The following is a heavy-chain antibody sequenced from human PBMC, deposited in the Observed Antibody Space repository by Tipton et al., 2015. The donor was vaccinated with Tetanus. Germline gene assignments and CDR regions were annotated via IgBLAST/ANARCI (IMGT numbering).Heavy chain of an antibody. J-gene: IGHJ3*02. D-gene: IGHD4-23*01. Sequence: SLRLSCVASGFTFSGFAMSWIRQAPGKGLEWVAAISGSGGGKFYADSVKGRFSISRDNSKNTRYLQMTSLRADDTAVYFCAEDMSRKTPVAPLLEPFDIWGQGTLVAVSA. V-gene: IGHV3-23*01. CDR1: GFTFSGFA. CDR2: ISGSGGGK. CDR3: AEDMSRKTPVAPLLEPFDI.